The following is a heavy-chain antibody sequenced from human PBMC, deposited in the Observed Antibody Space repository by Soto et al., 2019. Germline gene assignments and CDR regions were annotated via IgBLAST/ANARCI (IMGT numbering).Heavy chain of an antibody. CDR2: ISYDGSNK. CDR3: AKDRVYCTNGVCYSYYYGMDV. D-gene: IGHD2-8*01. CDR1: GFTFSSYG. J-gene: IGHJ6*02. Sequence: QVQLVESEGGVVQPGRSLRLSCAASGFTFSSYGMHWVRQAPGKGLEWVAVISYDGSNKYYADSVKGRFTISRDNSKNTLYLQMNSLRAEDTAVYYCAKDRVYCTNGVCYSYYYGMDVWGQGTTVTVSS. V-gene: IGHV3-30*18.